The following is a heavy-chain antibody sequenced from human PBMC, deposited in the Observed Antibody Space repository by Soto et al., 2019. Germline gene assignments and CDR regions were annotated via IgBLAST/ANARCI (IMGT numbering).Heavy chain of an antibody. J-gene: IGHJ5*02. CDR1: GGSINSGGSY. CDR3: ARGRAYIFQNYFDL. Sequence: LSLTCTVPGGSINSGGSYWTWIRHHRGKGLEWFGNIYYSGTTHYNPSLEGRVFISVDTSRNQISLKVTSVTAADSAVSYCARGRAYIFQNYFDLWGQGILVTVSS. V-gene: IGHV4-31*03. CDR2: IYYSGTT. D-gene: IGHD1-7*01.